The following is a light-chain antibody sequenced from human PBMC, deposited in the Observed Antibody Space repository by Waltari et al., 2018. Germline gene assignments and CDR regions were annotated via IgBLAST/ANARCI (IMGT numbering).Light chain of an antibody. CDR1: RSTIGSNF. CDR3: ASWDDNLSGAV. CDR2: RND. Sequence: QSVLPQPPSTSGTPGQRLTIYCSGTRSTIGSNFVYWYQQFPGTAPKLLLYRNDQRPSGVPDRFSGSKFGTSTSLAISGLRSDDEADYFCASWDDNLSGAVFGGGTRLTVL. V-gene: IGLV1-47*01. J-gene: IGLJ2*01.